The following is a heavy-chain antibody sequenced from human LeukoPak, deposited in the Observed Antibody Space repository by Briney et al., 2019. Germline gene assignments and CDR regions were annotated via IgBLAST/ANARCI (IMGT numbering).Heavy chain of an antibody. D-gene: IGHD1-14*01. V-gene: IGHV4-34*01. J-gene: IGHJ5*02. Sequence: SETLSLTCAVSDESLNSYYWSWIRQPPGTGLEWSGEMNDSGRTTYNPSLESRATISAERSKNQFSLKLTSVTAADTAVYYCASGSWSRRFAPWGQGTLVTVSS. CDR2: MNDSGRT. CDR1: DESLNSYY. CDR3: ASGSWSRRFAP.